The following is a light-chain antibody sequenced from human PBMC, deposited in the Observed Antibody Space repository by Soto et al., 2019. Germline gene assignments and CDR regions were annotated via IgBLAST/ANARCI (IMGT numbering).Light chain of an antibody. Sequence: QAVVTQPASVSGSPEQSITISCTGTSNDVGRYNLVSWYQQHPGKAPKVMIYHVTYRPSGVSNRYSGSKSGNSASLTISGLQADDEADYYCCSLTTSHTYVFGSGTKLTVL. CDR2: HVT. J-gene: IGLJ1*01. CDR1: SNDVGRYNL. V-gene: IGLV2-14*02. CDR3: CSLTTSHTYV.